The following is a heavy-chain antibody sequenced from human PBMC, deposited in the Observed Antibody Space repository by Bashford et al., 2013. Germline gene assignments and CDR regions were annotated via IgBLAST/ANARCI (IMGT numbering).Heavy chain of an antibody. CDR1: GGAISSSY. CDR2: IHYSGNT. V-gene: IGHV4-59*01. CDR3: ARGGVCSSTSCFGFDP. D-gene: IGHD2-2*01. J-gene: IGHJ5*02. Sequence: SXTLSLTCTVSGGAISSSYWSWSAAPRKGLEWIANIHYSGNTNCNPSLKTRVTISVDTSKNQFSLRLSSVTAADTAVYYCARGGVCSSTSCFGFDPWGQGTLVTVSS.